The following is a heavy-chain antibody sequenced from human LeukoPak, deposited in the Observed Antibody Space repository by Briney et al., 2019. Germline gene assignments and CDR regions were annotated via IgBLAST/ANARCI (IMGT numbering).Heavy chain of an antibody. V-gene: IGHV3-15*01. D-gene: IGHD3-22*01. CDR2: IKSKTDGGTT. CDR1: GLTFSNAW. J-gene: IGHJ6*02. Sequence: GGSLRLSCAASGLTFSNAWMSCVRQAPGKGLEWVGRIKSKTDGGTTDYAAPVKGRFTISRDDSKNTLYLQMNSLKTEDTAVYYCTTDQTRKYYYDSNPSYGMDVWGQGTTVTVSS. CDR3: TTDQTRKYYYDSNPSYGMDV.